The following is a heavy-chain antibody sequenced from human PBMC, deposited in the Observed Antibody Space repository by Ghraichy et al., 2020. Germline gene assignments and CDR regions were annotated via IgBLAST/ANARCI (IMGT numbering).Heavy chain of an antibody. J-gene: IGHJ4*02. Sequence: GESLNISCAASGFTFSSYAMSWVRQAPGKGLEWVSAISGSGGSTYYADSVKGRFTISRDNSKNTLYLQMNSLRAEDTDVYYCAKVPSNYGYFDYWGQGTLVTVSS. CDR3: AKVPSNYGYFDY. CDR1: GFTFSSYA. V-gene: IGHV3-23*01. D-gene: IGHD4-11*01. CDR2: ISGSGGST.